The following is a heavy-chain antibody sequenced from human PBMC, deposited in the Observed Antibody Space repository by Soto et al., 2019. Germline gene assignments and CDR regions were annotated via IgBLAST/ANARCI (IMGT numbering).Heavy chain of an antibody. CDR1: GSTFSSYT. CDR2: IIPVLGVT. D-gene: IGHD2-21*02. V-gene: IGHV1-69*02. CDR3: ARRRYCGVDCYNKFYYGMDV. J-gene: IGHJ6*02. Sequence: QVQLVQSGAEVRKPGSSVEVSCMASGSTFSSYTVNWVRQAPGQGLEWIGRIIPVLGVTHYERGFQGRVTITAYRTRXPXYXXPTSLTSDDTAVYYCARRRYCGVDCYNKFYYGMDVWGQGTTVTVSS.